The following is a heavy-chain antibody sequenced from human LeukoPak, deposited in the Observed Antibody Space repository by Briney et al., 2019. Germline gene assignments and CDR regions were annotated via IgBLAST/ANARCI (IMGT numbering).Heavy chain of an antibody. CDR3: ARTSEMATDFDY. CDR1: GGSISSYY. Sequence: SETLSLTCTVSGGSISSYYWSWIRQPPGKGLEWIGYIYYSGSTNYNPSLESRVTISVDTSKNQFSLKLSSVTAADTAVYYCARTSEMATDFDYWGQGTLVTVSS. CDR2: IYYSGST. D-gene: IGHD5-24*01. V-gene: IGHV4-59*01. J-gene: IGHJ4*02.